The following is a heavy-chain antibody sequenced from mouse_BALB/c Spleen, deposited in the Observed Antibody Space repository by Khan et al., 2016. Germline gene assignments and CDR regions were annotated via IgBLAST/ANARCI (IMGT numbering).Heavy chain of an antibody. J-gene: IGHJ1*01. D-gene: IGHD1-1*01. CDR2: ISSGGST. CDR1: GFTFSSYA. Sequence: EVELVESGGGLVKPGGSLKLSCAASGFTFSSYAMSWVRQTPEKRLEWVASISSGGSTYYPDSVKGRFTISRDNARNILYLQMSSLRSEDTAMYYCARGRYYGSGYYWYFDVWGAGTTVTVSS. V-gene: IGHV5-6-5*01. CDR3: ARGRYYGSGYYWYFDV.